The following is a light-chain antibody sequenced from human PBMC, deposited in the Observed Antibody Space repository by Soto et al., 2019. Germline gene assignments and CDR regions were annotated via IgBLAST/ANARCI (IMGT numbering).Light chain of an antibody. CDR3: GTWDSSLSAGYV. Sequence: QSVLTQPPSVSAAPGQKVTISCSGSSSNIGTNYVSWYQQLPGTAPKLLIYDNDQRPSGIPDRFSGSKSGTSATLGITGLQTGDEADYYCGTWDSSLSAGYVFGIGTKVTVL. J-gene: IGLJ1*01. CDR1: SSNIGTNY. CDR2: DND. V-gene: IGLV1-51*01.